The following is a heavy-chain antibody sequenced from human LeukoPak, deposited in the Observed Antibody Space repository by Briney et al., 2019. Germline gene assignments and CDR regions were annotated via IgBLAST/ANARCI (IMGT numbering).Heavy chain of an antibody. J-gene: IGHJ5*02. CDR1: GYTFTGYY. Sequence: ASVKVSCKASGYTFTGYYMHWVRQAPGQGLEWMGWINPNSGGTNYAQKLQGRVTMTRDTSISTAYMELSRLRSDDMAVYYCARGRTVVVAATPRFDPWGQGTLVTVSS. V-gene: IGHV1-2*02. D-gene: IGHD2-15*01. CDR2: INPNSGGT. CDR3: ARGRTVVVAATPRFDP.